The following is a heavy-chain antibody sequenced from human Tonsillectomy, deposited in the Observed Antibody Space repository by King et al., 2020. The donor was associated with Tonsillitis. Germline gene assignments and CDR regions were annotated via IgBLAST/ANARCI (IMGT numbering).Heavy chain of an antibody. Sequence: VQLVESGGGLVQPGGSLRLSCAVSGFTFSDYAMSWVRQAPGKGLEWVSAISSSGTSKDYTDSVQGRFTISRDNSRATMFLQMNRLGAESTVVYYCARPAHYSDGTSYFVYWGQGILVTVSS. CDR1: GFTFSDYA. J-gene: IGHJ4*02. CDR3: ARPAHYSDGTSYFVY. CDR2: ISSSGTSK. V-gene: IGHV3-23*04. D-gene: IGHD3-22*01.